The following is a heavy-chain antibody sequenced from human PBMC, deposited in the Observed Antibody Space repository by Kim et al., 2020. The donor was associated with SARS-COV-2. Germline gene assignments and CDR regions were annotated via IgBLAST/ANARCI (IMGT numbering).Heavy chain of an antibody. D-gene: IGHD2-15*01. CDR1: GYTFTSYG. V-gene: IGHV1-18*01. Sequence: ASVKVSCKASGYTFTSYGISWVRQAPGQGLEWMGWISAYNGNTNYAHKLQGRVNMTTDTSTSTAYMELRSLRSDDTDVYYCARVVLAATPADYWGQGTLVTVSS. J-gene: IGHJ4*02. CDR2: ISAYNGNT. CDR3: ARVVLAATPADY.